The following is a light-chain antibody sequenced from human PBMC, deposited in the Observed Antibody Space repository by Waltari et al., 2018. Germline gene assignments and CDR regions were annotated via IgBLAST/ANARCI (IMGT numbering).Light chain of an antibody. V-gene: IGKV1-9*01. CDR1: QGIANY. CDR2: AAS. J-gene: IGKJ2*01. Sequence: DIQLTQSPSFLSASVGDRFTITCRASQGIANYLGWYHQKPGKAPKLLMYAASTLQSGVPSRFSGSGSGTEFTLTISSLQPEDFATYYCQQFNSYPRTFGQGTKLEIK. CDR3: QQFNSYPRT.